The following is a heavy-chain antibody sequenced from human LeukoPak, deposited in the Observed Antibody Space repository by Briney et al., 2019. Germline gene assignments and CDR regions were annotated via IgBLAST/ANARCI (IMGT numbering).Heavy chain of an antibody. CDR3: AGTAHCSSTSCYDY. CDR2: IYYSGST. Sequence: SETLSLTCSVSGGSISSGDYYWSWIRQPPGKGLEWIGYIYYSGSTYYNPSLKSRVTISVDTSKNQFSLKLSSVTAADTAVYYCAGTAHCSSTSCYDYWGQGTLVTVSS. V-gene: IGHV4-30-4*01. D-gene: IGHD2-2*01. CDR1: GGSISSGDYY. J-gene: IGHJ4*02.